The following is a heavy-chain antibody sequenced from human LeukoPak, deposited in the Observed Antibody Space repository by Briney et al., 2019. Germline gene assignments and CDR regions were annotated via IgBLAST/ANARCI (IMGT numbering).Heavy chain of an antibody. J-gene: IGHJ3*02. CDR3: AREVGSSRAFDI. CDR1: GFRFSDYY. Sequence: GGSLRLSCAGSGFRFSDYYMAWIRQTPGKGLQRVSFFDRGRDGKAHADSVQGRFTFSRDNDKNSLYLLLNSLTAEDTAAYYCAREVGSSRAFDIWGQGTMVTVSS. D-gene: IGHD2-15*01. V-gene: IGHV3-11*05. CDR2: FDRGRDGK.